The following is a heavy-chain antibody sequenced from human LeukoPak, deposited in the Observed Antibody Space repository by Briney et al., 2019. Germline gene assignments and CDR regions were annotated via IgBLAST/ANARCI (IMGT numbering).Heavy chain of an antibody. D-gene: IGHD3-10*01. J-gene: IGHJ4*02. V-gene: IGHV4-38-2*02. CDR1: GYSISSGYY. Sequence: PSETLSLTCTVSGYSISSGYYWGWIRQPPGKGLEWIGSIYHSGSTYYNPSLKSRVTISVDTSKNQFSLKLSSVTAADTAVYYCARDSAYYGSGSPTYYFDYWGQGTLVTVSS. CDR3: ARDSAYYGSGSPTYYFDY. CDR2: IYHSGST.